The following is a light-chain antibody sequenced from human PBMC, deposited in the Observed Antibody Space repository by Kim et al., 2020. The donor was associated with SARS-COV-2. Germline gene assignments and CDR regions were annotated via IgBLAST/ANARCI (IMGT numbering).Light chain of an antibody. V-gene: IGKV3-20*01. J-gene: IGKJ2*01. Sequence: LSPGESATLSCRAAQYVKERYLAWYQQKPGQAVRLLIYGASNRATGIPDRFSGSGSGTDLTLTINRLGPEDSAVYYCQQYGAPPVNFGQGTKLEI. CDR1: QYVKERY. CDR3: QQYGAPPVN. CDR2: GAS.